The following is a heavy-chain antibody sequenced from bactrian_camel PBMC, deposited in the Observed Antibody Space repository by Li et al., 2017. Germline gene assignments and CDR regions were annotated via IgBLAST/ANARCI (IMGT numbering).Heavy chain of an antibody. D-gene: IGHD3*01. CDR1: GFQFAIND. CDR2: IRSRGGPT. CDR3: AAAEAGRGTWPDDDGY. V-gene: IGHV3S40*01. J-gene: IGHJ6*01. Sequence: LVESGGGSVQAGGSLRLSCAASGFQFAINDMKWVRQAPGKGVEWVSSIRSRGGPTAYAASVKGRFTISQDTPKNTVYLQMNSLKPEDTAMYYCAAAEAGRGTWPDDDGYWGQGTQVTVS.